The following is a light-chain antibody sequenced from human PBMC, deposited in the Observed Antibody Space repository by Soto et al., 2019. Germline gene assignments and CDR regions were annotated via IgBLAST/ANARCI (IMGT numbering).Light chain of an antibody. J-gene: IGKJ1*01. V-gene: IGKV3-20*01. CDR2: GTS. Sequence: EIVLTQSPGTLSLSPGERATLSCRASQSVSSSYLAWYQQKPGQAPRLLIYGTSSRATAIPDRFSGSGSGKDFTLTISRLEPEDFAVYYCQQYGSSSWTFGPGTKVEIK. CDR3: QQYGSSSWT. CDR1: QSVSSSY.